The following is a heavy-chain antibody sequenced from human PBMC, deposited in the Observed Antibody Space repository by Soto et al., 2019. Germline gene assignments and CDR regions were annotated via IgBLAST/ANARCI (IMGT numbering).Heavy chain of an antibody. CDR1: GYTFTGYY. CDR2: INPNSGGT. CDR3: ARVGDSSSYDAFDI. J-gene: IGHJ3*02. D-gene: IGHD6-6*01. Sequence: ASVKVSCKASGYTFTGYYMHWVRRAPGQGLEWMGWINPNSGGTNYAQKFQGRVTMTRDTSISTAYMELSRLRSDDTAVYYCARVGDSSSYDAFDIWGQGTMVTVSS. V-gene: IGHV1-2*02.